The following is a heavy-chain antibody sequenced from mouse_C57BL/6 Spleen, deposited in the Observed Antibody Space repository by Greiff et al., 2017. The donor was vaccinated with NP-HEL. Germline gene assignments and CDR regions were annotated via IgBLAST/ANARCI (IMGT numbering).Heavy chain of an antibody. CDR1: GFTFSSYA. CDR3: ARDGDYSGYFDY. D-gene: IGHD2-12*01. V-gene: IGHV5-4*01. CDR2: ISDGGSYT. Sequence: EVKLMESGGGLVKPGGSLKLSCAASGFTFSSYAMSWVRQTPEKRLEWVATISDGGSYTYYPDNVKGRFTISRDNAKNNLYLQMSHLKSEDTAMYYCARDGDYSGYFDYWGQGTTLTVSS. J-gene: IGHJ2*01.